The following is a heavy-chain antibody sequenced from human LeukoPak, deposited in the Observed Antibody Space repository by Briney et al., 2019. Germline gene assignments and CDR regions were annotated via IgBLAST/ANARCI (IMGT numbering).Heavy chain of an antibody. Sequence: GGSLRLSCAASGFTFSSCAMSWVRQAPGKGLEWVSAISGSGGSTYYADSVKGRFTISRDNSKNTLYLQMNSLRAEDTAVYYCATRSFGVVIASFDYWGQGTLVTVSS. CDR3: ATRSFGVVIASFDY. D-gene: IGHD3-3*01. CDR1: GFTFSSCA. J-gene: IGHJ4*02. V-gene: IGHV3-23*01. CDR2: ISGSGGST.